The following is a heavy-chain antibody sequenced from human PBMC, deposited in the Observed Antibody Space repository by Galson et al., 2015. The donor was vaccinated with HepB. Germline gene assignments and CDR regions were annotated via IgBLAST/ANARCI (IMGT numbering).Heavy chain of an antibody. CDR1: GFTFSSYS. D-gene: IGHD6-19*01. J-gene: IGHJ4*02. CDR2: ISSSSSYI. CDR3: AVGLYSSGWYYFDY. Sequence: SLRLSCAASGFTFSSYSMNWVRQAPGKGLEWVSSISSSSSYIYYADSVKGRFTISRDNAKNSLYLQMNSLRAEDTAVYYCAVGLYSSGWYYFDYWGQGTLVTVSS. V-gene: IGHV3-21*01.